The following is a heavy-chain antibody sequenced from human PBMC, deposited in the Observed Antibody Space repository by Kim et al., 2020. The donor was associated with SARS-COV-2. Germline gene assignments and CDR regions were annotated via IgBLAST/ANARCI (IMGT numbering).Heavy chain of an antibody. J-gene: IGHJ3*02. V-gene: IGHV3-64D*06. Sequence: GGSLRLSCSASGFTFSDYAIHWVRQAPGKGLEDVSAIGSNGITTYYADSVRGRFTISRDNSKNTLYLQMSSLGTEDTAVYYCVKGYSGSYLNAFEIWGQGTMVTVSS. D-gene: IGHD1-26*01. CDR2: IGSNGITT. CDR1: GFTFSDYA. CDR3: VKGYSGSYLNAFEI.